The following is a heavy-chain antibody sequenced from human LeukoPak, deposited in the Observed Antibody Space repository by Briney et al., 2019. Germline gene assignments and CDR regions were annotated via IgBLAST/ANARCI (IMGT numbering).Heavy chain of an antibody. CDR1: GFTFSSYS. J-gene: IGHJ4*02. Sequence: GGSLRLSCAASGFTFSSYSMNWVRQAPGKGLEWVSSISSSSSYIYYADSVKGRFTISRDNAKNSLYLQKNSLRAEDTAVYYCARDRVGSARYDYWGQGTLVTVSS. CDR3: ARDRVGSARYDY. V-gene: IGHV3-21*01. D-gene: IGHD3-10*01. CDR2: ISSSSSYI.